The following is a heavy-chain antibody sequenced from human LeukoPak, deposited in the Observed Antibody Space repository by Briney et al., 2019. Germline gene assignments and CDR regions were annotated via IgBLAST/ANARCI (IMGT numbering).Heavy chain of an antibody. V-gene: IGHV4-34*01. CDR1: GGSFSGYY. CDR3: ARLALRNQLLYFHYYGMDV. CDR2: INHSGST. D-gene: IGHD2-2*02. J-gene: IGHJ6*02. Sequence: SGTLSLTCAVYGGSFSGYYWSWIRQPPGKGLEWIGEINHSGSTNYNPSLKSRVTISVDTSKNQFSLKLSSVTAADTAVYYCARLALRNQLLYFHYYGMDVWGQGTTVTVSS.